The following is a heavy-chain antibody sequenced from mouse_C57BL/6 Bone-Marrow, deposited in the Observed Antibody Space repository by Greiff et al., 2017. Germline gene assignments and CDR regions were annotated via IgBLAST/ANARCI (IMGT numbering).Heavy chain of an antibody. D-gene: IGHD1-1*01. CDR1: GYTFTSYW. J-gene: IGHJ4*01. Sequence: VKVVESGAELVMPGASVKLSCKASGYTFTSYWMHWVKQRPGQGLEWIGEIDPSDSYTNYNQKFKGKSTLTVDKSSSTAYMQLSSLTSEDSAVYYCARRYGSSGLYALDYWGQGTSVTVSS. CDR2: IDPSDSYT. CDR3: ARRYGSSGLYALDY. V-gene: IGHV1-69*01.